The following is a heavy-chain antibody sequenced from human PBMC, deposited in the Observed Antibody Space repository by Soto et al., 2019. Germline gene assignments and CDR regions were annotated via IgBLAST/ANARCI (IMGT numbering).Heavy chain of an antibody. CDR2: IYYSGST. CDR3: ATTYSSGPARGPGGPGYYGMEV. V-gene: IGHV4-59*08. Sequence: QHPGKGLEWIGYIYYSGSTNYNPSLKSRVTISVDTSKNQFSLKLSSVTAADTAVYYCATTYSSGPARGPGGPGYYGMEVWGQGTTVTVSS. D-gene: IGHD6-19*01. J-gene: IGHJ6*02.